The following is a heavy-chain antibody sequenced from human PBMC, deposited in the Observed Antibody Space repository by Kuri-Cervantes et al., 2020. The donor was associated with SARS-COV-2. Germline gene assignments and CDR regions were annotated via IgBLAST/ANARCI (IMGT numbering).Heavy chain of an antibody. V-gene: IGHV1-69*10. CDR3: ARDRGVVTIFGVVIIPDAFDI. J-gene: IGHJ3*02. CDR1: GHTFSKDA. D-gene: IGHD3-3*01. Sequence: SVKVSCKASGHTFSKDAITWVRQAPGQGLEWMGGIIPVLGKTKYAQKFQGRVTISADEFSSTAYMELRSLRSDDTAVYYCARDRGVVTIFGVVIIPDAFDIWGQGTMVTVSS. CDR2: IIPVLGKT.